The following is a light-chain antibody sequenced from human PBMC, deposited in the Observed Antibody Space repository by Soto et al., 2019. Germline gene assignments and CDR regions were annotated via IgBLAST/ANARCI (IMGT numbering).Light chain of an antibody. Sequence: QSALTQPASVSGSPGQSITISCTGTSSDVGGYNFVSWYQQHPDKAPKLMIYDVTNRPSGVSNRFSGSKSGNTVSLPISGLQAEDEADYYCSSYTSISTYVFGTGTKLTVL. J-gene: IGLJ1*01. CDR2: DVT. V-gene: IGLV2-14*01. CDR3: SSYTSISTYV. CDR1: SSDVGGYNF.